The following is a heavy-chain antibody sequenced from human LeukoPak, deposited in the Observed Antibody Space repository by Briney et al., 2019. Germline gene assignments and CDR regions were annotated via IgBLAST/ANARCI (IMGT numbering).Heavy chain of an antibody. Sequence: GGSLRLSCAASGFTFSSYAMHWLRQAPGKGLEWVAVISYDGSNNYYPDSVKGRFTISRDKSKNTLYLQMNSLRAEDTAVYYCAREPVAYCGGDCYSGYFDYWGQGTLVTVSS. CDR2: ISYDGSNN. D-gene: IGHD2-21*02. CDR3: AREPVAYCGGDCYSGYFDY. CDR1: GFTFSSYA. J-gene: IGHJ4*02. V-gene: IGHV3-30-3*01.